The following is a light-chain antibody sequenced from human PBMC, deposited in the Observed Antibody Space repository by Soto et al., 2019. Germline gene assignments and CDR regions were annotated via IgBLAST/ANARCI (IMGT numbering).Light chain of an antibody. V-gene: IGKV3-20*01. CDR3: QQYGSSPRT. Sequence: EIVLTQSPGALSLSPGERATLSCRASQSVSNRYLVWYQQKPGQAPRLLIYGASSRATGIPDRFSGSGSGTDFTLIISRLEPEDFAVYYCQQYGSSPRTFGQGTKVDIK. CDR2: GAS. CDR1: QSVSNRY. J-gene: IGKJ1*01.